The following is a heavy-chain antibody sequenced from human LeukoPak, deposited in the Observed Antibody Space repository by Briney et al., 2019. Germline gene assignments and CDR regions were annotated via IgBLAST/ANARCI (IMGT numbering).Heavy chain of an antibody. Sequence: SETLPLTCAVYGGSFSGYYWSWIRQPPGKGLEWIGEINHSGSTNYNPSLKSRVTISVDTSKNQFSLKLSSVTAADTAVYYCARDRAMVRGVIKRDYWGQGTLVTVSS. CDR3: ARDRAMVRGVIKRDY. CDR2: INHSGST. D-gene: IGHD3-10*01. V-gene: IGHV4-34*01. J-gene: IGHJ4*02. CDR1: GGSFSGYY.